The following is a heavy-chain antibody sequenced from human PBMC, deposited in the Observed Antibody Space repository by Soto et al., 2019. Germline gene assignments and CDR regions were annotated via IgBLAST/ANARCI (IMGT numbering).Heavy chain of an antibody. D-gene: IGHD2-2*01. CDR1: GFTFGSYA. J-gene: IGHJ6*03. Sequence: VQLLESGGGLVQPGGSLRLSCVVSGFTFGSYAMSWVRQAPEKGPEWVAMLGGNGFTTYYANSVTGRFTISGDKSKSTLFLQMNSLRADDTGVYYCAKALRPSLNFFSYMDVWGRGTSVTVSS. V-gene: IGHV3-23*01. CDR3: AKALRPSLNFFSYMDV. CDR2: LGGNGFTT.